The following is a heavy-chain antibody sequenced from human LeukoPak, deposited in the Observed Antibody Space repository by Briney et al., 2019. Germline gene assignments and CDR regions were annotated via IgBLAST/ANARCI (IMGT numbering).Heavy chain of an antibody. D-gene: IGHD6-13*01. CDR1: GFTFDRFT. Sequence: GGSLRLSCAAPGFTFDRFTIHWVRQTPGKGLEWVSLINRRGHTFYADSVKGRFTISRDNAKNSLYLQMNSLRAEDTAVYYCARDLYSSSWYYYYYYMDVWGKGTTVTISS. J-gene: IGHJ6*03. V-gene: IGHV3-43*01. CDR2: INRRGHT. CDR3: ARDLYSSSWYYYYYYMDV.